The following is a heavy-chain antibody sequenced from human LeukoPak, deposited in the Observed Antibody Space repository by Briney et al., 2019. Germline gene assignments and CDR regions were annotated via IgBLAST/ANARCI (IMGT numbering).Heavy chain of an antibody. CDR3: AKALSYYYDSSGGLDP. Sequence: GGSLRLSCAASGFTFDDYGMSWVRQAPGKGLEWVSGINWNGGSTGYADSVKGRFTISRDNAKNSLYLQMNSLRAEDTALYYCAKALSYYYDSSGGLDPWGQGTLVTVSS. J-gene: IGHJ5*02. CDR1: GFTFDDYG. V-gene: IGHV3-20*04. CDR2: INWNGGST. D-gene: IGHD3-22*01.